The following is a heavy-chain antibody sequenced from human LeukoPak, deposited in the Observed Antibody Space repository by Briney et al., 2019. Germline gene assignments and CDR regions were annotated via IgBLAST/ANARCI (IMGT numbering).Heavy chain of an antibody. V-gene: IGHV3-7*01. CDR2: IKQDGSEI. Sequence: GGSLRLSCVASGFTFSSYYMSWVRQAPGKGLEWVANIKQDGSEIYYVDSVKGRFTISRDNAKSSLYLQMTSLRAEDTAVYYCARMRGQGGQDIWGQRTMVTVSS. J-gene: IGHJ3*02. CDR3: ARMRGQGGQDI. CDR1: GFTFSSYY. D-gene: IGHD3-16*01.